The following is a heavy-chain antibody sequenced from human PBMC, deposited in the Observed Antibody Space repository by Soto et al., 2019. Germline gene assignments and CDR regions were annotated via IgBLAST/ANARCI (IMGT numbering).Heavy chain of an antibody. J-gene: IGHJ4*02. V-gene: IGHV3-23*01. CDR1: GFPFSSYV. D-gene: IGHD3-10*01. CDR3: AASESYHKAAY. Sequence: EVQLLESGGGLVQRGGSLRLSCAASGFPFSSYVMSWVRQAPGKGLEWVSGISGGGSNTFYADSVKGRFTISRDNSKHTLFLLMNGLRADDAAVYYCAASESYHKAAYWGQGALVTVSS. CDR2: ISGGGSNT.